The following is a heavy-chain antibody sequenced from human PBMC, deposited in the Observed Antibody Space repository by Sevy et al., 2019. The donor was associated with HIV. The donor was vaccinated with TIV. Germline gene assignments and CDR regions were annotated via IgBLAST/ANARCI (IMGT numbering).Heavy chain of an antibody. V-gene: IGHV4-34*01. D-gene: IGHD3-16*02. CDR3: ARDDLSTLKDYYGMDV. CDR2: INHSGST. J-gene: IGHJ6*02. CDR1: GGSFSGYY. Sequence: SETLSLTCAVYGGSFSGYYWSWIRQPPGKGLEWIGEINHSGSTNYNPSLKSRVTISVDTSKNQFSLKLSSVTAADTAVYYCARDDLSTLKDYYGMDVWGQGTTVTVSS.